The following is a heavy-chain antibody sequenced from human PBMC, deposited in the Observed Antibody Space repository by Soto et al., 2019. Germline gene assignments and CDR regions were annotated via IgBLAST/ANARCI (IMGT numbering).Heavy chain of an antibody. J-gene: IGHJ4*02. CDR3: AAVGSSWSYHFDY. CDR2: IVVGSGNT. D-gene: IGHD6-13*01. CDR1: GFTFTSSA. V-gene: IGHV1-58*01. Sequence: SVKVSCKASGFTFTSSAVQWVRQARGQRLEWIGWIVVGSGNTSYAQKFQERVTITRDMSTSTAYMELSSLRSEDTAVYYCAAVGSSWSYHFDYWGQGTLVTVSS.